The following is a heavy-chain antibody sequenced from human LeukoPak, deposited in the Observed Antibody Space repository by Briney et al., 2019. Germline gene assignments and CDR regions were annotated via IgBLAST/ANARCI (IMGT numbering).Heavy chain of an antibody. J-gene: IGHJ4*02. D-gene: IGHD3-3*01. CDR3: ARDRPPASYYDFWSGYYRTAWRRAF. V-gene: IGHV3-30-3*01. Sequence: YPGGSLRLSCAASGFTFSSYAMHWVRQAPGKGLEWVAVISYDGSNKYYADSVKGRFTISRDNSKNTLYLQMNSLRAEDTAVYYCARDRPPASYYDFWSGYYRTAWRRAFWGQGTLVTVSS. CDR2: ISYDGSNK. CDR1: GFTFSSYA.